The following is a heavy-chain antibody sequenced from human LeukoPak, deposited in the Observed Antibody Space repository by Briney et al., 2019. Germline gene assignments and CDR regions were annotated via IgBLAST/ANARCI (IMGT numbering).Heavy chain of an antibody. J-gene: IGHJ6*03. V-gene: IGHV4-34*01. CDR3: SHRQRTYYYYYVDV. Sequence: SETLSLTCAVYGGSFSGYYWSWIRQPPGKGLEWIGEINHSGSTNYNPSLKSRVTISVDTSKNQFSLKLSSVTAADTAVYYCSHRQRTYYYYYVDVWGKGTTVTVSS. D-gene: IGHD1-14*01. CDR2: INHSGST. CDR1: GGSFSGYY.